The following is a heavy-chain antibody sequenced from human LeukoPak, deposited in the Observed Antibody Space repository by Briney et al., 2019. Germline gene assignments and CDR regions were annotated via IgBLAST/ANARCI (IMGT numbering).Heavy chain of an antibody. CDR2: ITNDGGTT. D-gene: IGHD2-15*01. Sequence: GGSLRLSCVASGFSFSGYAMHWVRQAPGKGLEYVSAITNDGGTTYYANSVKGRFTISRDNSKNALYLQMGSLRAEDMAVYYCARVGGPGAFDVWGQGTMVTVSS. CDR3: ARVGGPGAFDV. CDR1: GFSFSGYA. J-gene: IGHJ3*01. V-gene: IGHV3-64*01.